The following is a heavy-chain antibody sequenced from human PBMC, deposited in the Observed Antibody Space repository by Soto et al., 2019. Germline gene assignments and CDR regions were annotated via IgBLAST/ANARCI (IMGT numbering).Heavy chain of an antibody. J-gene: IGHJ4*02. CDR2: IDYSGST. Sequence: PSETLSLTCTVSGGSISSYFWSWIRQPPGKGLEWIGYIDYSGSTNYNPSLKSRVTISVDTSRNQFSLKLTSVTAADTAVFYCARAGTAMVQLDYWGQGTLVTVPQ. CDR1: GGSISSYF. CDR3: ARAGTAMVQLDY. D-gene: IGHD5-18*01. V-gene: IGHV4-59*01.